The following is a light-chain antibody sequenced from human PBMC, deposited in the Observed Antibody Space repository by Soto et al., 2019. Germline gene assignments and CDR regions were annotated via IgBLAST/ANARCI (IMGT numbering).Light chain of an antibody. Sequence: EIVVTQSPAALSLSPGDRVTLSCRASQSVTNYLAWYQQKPGQAPRLLVYDVSNWGTGLPSRFSAGGSGTHFPLTISHLEPADFAVYYCHQPSHRPYTFGQGAKL. J-gene: IGKJ2*01. V-gene: IGKV3-11*01. CDR2: DVS. CDR3: HQPSHRPYT. CDR1: QSVTNY.